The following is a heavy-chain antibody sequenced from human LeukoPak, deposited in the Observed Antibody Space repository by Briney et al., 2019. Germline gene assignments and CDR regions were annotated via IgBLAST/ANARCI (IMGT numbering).Heavy chain of an antibody. Sequence: SETLSFTCSVDGGFISTVSYYWGWIRQPPGKGPEWIGSMYYTGSTYYNPSLKSRVTISADTSNNQFSLKLTSVTATDTALYYCARGGGYYWSWFDPWGQGTLVTVSS. D-gene: IGHD3-22*01. J-gene: IGHJ5*02. CDR3: ARGGGYYWSWFDP. CDR1: GGFISTVSYY. CDR2: MYYTGST. V-gene: IGHV4-39*01.